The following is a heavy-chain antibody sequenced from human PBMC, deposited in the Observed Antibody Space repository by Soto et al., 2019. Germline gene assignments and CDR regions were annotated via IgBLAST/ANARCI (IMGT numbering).Heavy chain of an antibody. CDR1: GFTFSDHY. CDR2: ISGSGSDI. V-gene: IGHV3-11*01. J-gene: IGHJ4*02. CDR3: AGDVHYYASDY. Sequence: QVLLVESGGGLVKPGGSLRLSCATSGFTFSDHYMTWIRQAPGKGLEWISYISGSGSDIYYADSVKGRFTVSRDNAKNSLYLQMSSLRAEDTAVYYCAGDVHYYASDYWGQGTLVNVSS. D-gene: IGHD3-10*01.